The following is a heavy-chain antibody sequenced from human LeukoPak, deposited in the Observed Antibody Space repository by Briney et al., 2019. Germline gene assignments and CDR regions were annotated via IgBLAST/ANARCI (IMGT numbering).Heavy chain of an antibody. V-gene: IGHV1-18*01. D-gene: IGHD6-13*01. Sequence: GASVKVSCKSSGYTFTNYAVSWLRQAPGQGLEWMGWISAYNYNTNYAQKLQGRVTMTRDTSISTAYMELSRLRSDDTAVYYCARAGYSSSFFDYWGQGTLVTVSS. J-gene: IGHJ4*02. CDR2: ISAYNYNT. CDR1: GYTFTNYA. CDR3: ARAGYSSSFFDY.